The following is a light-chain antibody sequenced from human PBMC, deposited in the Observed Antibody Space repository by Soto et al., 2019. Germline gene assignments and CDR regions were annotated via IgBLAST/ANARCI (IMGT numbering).Light chain of an antibody. V-gene: IGKV4-1*01. CDR3: QQYYSTLIT. J-gene: IGKJ5*01. CDR1: QSVLYSSNNKNY. CDR2: WAS. Sequence: DIVMTQSPDSLAVSLGERATINCKSSQSVLYSSNNKNYLAWYQQKPGQPPKLLIYWASTRESGVPDRFSGSGSGTDFTLTISSLQAEEVAVYYCQQYYSTLITFGQGTLLEIK.